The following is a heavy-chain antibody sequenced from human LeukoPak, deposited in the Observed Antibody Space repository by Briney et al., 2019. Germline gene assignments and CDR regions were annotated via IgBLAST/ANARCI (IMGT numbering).Heavy chain of an antibody. D-gene: IGHD6-13*01. J-gene: IGHJ5*02. V-gene: IGHV4-38-2*02. CDR3: ARAGMAADWFDP. CDR2: IYHTGTT. Sequence: SETLSLTCTVSGNSISSGYYWGWIRQPPGKGLEWIGIIYHTGTTYYNPSLKSRVTISVDTSKNQFSLKLSSVTAADTAVYYCARAGMAADWFDPWGQGTLVTVSS. CDR1: GNSISSGYY.